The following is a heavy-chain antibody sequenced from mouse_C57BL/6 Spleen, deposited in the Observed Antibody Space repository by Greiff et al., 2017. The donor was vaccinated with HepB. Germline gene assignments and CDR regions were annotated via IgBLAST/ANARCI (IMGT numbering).Heavy chain of an antibody. CDR2: ISYSGST. D-gene: IGHD1-1*02. J-gene: IGHJ1*03. CDR3: ARYRGGYGWYFDV. V-gene: IGHV3-8*01. Sequence: VQLKESGPGLAKPSQTLSLTCSVPGYSITSDYWNWIRKFPGNKLEYMGYISYSGSTYYNPSLKSRISITRDTSKNQYYLQLNSVTTEDTATYYCARYRGGYGWYFDVWGTGTTVTVSS. CDR1: GYSITSDY.